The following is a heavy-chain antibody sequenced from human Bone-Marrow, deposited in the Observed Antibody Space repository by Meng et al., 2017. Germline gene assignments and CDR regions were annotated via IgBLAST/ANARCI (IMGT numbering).Heavy chain of an antibody. CDR1: GLTFSNHG. CDR2: IWYDGSNK. D-gene: IGHD3-3*01. CDR3: ATEDHWSGSLNSDVGMNV. Sequence: GESLKISCIASGLTFSNHGMHWVRQAPGKGLEWVAVIWYDGSNKYHSDSVKGRFTISRDNSKNTLYLQMNSLRAEDTAVYYCATEDHWSGSLNSDVGMNVWGQGTTVTVSS. V-gene: IGHV3-33*01. J-gene: IGHJ6*02.